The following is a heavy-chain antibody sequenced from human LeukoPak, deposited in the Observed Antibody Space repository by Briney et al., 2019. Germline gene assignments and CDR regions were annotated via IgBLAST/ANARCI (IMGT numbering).Heavy chain of an antibody. CDR3: ATSRVFDY. Sequence: GGSLRLSCVGSGFTFSDYFMSWIRQVPGKEPEWLSYINSKGDNILYRDSVKGRFTISRDNAENSLYLQMNSLKAEDTAVYYCATSRVFDYWGQGALVIVSS. CDR2: INSKGDNI. V-gene: IGHV3-11*04. CDR1: GFTFSDYF. J-gene: IGHJ4*02.